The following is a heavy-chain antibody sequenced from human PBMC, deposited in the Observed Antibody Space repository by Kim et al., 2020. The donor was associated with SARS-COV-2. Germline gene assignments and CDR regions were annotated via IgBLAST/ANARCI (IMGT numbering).Heavy chain of an antibody. J-gene: IGHJ4*02. CDR1: GFTFSSYA. CDR3: AKDQRYYYGSGSYNKGYDY. CDR2: ISGSGGST. Sequence: GGSLRLSCAASGFTFSSYAMSWVRQAPGKGLEWVSAISGSGGSTYYADSVKGRFTISRDNSKNTLYLQMNSLRAEDTAVYYCAKDQRYYYGSGSYNKGYDYWGQGTLVTVSS. V-gene: IGHV3-23*01. D-gene: IGHD3-10*01.